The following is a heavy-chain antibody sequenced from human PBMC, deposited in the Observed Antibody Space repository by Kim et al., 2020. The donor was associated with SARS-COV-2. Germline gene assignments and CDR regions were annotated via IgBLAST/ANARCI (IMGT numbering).Heavy chain of an antibody. D-gene: IGHD7-27*01. CDR3: ARVGHLGADYWGAQLCYFDS. CDR1: GFTFSRSW. CDR2: INSDGSST. J-gene: IGHJ4*02. Sequence: GGSLRLSCAASGFTFSRSWMHWVRQAPGKGLVWVSRINSDGSSTSYADSVKGRFTISRDNAKNTLYLQMNSLRAEDTAVYYCARVGHLGADYWGAQLCYFDSWGQGTLVTVSS. V-gene: IGHV3-74*01.